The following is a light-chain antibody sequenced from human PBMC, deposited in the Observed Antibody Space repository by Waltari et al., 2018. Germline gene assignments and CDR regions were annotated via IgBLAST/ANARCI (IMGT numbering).Light chain of an antibody. J-gene: IGKJ1*01. V-gene: IGKV1-33*01. Sequence: DIQMTQSPSSLSASVGDRITITCRASQDITKYLAWFQQKPGRAPKLLIYDASTLETGVPSRFSGSGSGTDFVFTISRLQPEDIATYYCQHYDGVPPWTFGQGTRVDFK. CDR2: DAS. CDR1: QDITKY. CDR3: QHYDGVPPWT.